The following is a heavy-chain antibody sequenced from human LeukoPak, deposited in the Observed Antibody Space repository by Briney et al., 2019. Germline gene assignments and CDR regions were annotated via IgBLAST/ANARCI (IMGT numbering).Heavy chain of an antibody. CDR2: VFYSGTT. Sequence: SETLSLTCTVSGGSVSSNNYYWTWLRQPPGMGLQWIGTVFYSGTTYYNPSLKSRATTSVDTSKNQFSLKLSSVTVADTAVYYCSGYSSGWYPHFDYWGQGTLVTVSS. J-gene: IGHJ4*02. D-gene: IGHD6-19*01. CDR3: SGYSSGWYPHFDY. CDR1: GGSVSSNNYY. V-gene: IGHV4-39*01.